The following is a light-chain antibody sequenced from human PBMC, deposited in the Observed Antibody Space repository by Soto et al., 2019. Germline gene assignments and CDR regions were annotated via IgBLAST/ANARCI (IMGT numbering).Light chain of an antibody. V-gene: IGLV2-14*01. CDR2: EVS. CDR1: SNDVGVYNY. J-gene: IGLJ1*01. CDR3: SSWTRSSTRA. Sequence: QSALTQPASVSGSPGQSITISCTGTSNDVGVYNYVSWYQQHPGVAPKLLIYEVSDRPSGVSDRFSGSKSGNTASLTISGLQAEDEADYYCSSWTRSSTRAFGTWTKVTVL.